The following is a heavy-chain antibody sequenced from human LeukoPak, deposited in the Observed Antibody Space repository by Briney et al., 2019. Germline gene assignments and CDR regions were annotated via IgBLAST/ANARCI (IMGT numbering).Heavy chain of an antibody. J-gene: IGHJ5*02. Sequence: SETLSLTCAVYGGSFSGYYWSWIRQPPGKGLEWIGEINHSGSTNYNPSLKSRVTISIDTSKNQFSLKLSSVTAADTAVYYCAREPKDGSGWYGWFDPWGQGTLATVSS. V-gene: IGHV4-34*01. D-gene: IGHD6-19*01. CDR2: INHSGST. CDR1: GGSFSGYY. CDR3: AREPKDGSGWYGWFDP.